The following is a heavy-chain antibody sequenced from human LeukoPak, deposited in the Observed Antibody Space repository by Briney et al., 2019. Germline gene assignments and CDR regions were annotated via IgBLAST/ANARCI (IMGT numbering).Heavy chain of an antibody. CDR1: GGSFSGYY. V-gene: IGHV4-34*01. CDR3: ARGRSEINFDY. Sequence: PSETLSLTCAVYGGSFSGYYWSWIRQPPGKGLEWIGEINHSGSTNYNPSLKSRVTISVDTSENQFSLKLSSVTAADTAVYYCARGRSEINFDYWGQGTLVTVSS. D-gene: IGHD5-24*01. J-gene: IGHJ4*02. CDR2: INHSGST.